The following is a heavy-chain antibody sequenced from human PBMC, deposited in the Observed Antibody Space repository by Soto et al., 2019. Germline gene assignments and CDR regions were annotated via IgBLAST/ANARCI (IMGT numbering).Heavy chain of an antibody. D-gene: IGHD6-19*01. CDR2: IIPLFDAV. CDR1: EGTFNNYA. V-gene: IGHV1-69*06. Sequence: QVQLVQSGAEVKKPGSSVRVSCKTSEGTFNNYAISWVRQAPGQGLEWMGGIIPLFDAVKYAQKFQGRVTITADKSTSTAYMELHTLTSEDTAVYYCARDPYSSSRLDEAYNWFDPWGQGTLVTVSS. J-gene: IGHJ5*02. CDR3: ARDPYSSSRLDEAYNWFDP.